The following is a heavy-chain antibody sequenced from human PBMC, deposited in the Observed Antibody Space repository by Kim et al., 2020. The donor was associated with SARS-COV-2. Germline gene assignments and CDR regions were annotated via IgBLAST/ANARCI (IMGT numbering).Heavy chain of an antibody. CDR3: ASRGSGSRGDFDY. V-gene: IGHV1-69*06. Sequence: SVKVSCKASGGTFSSYAISWVRQAPGQGLEWMGGIIPIFGTANYAQKFQGRVTITADKSTSTAYMELSSLRSEDTAVYYCASRGSGSRGDFDYWGQGTLVTVSS. CDR2: IIPIFGTA. D-gene: IGHD3-10*01. J-gene: IGHJ4*02. CDR1: GGTFSSYA.